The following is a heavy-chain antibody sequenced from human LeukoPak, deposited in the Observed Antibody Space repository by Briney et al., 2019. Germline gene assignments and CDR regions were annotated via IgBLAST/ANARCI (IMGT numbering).Heavy chain of an antibody. Sequence: ASVKVSCKASGYSXGSFGINGVRQAPGQGLEWMGWISAYNGNTNYAQVLQGRVTMTTDTSTSTAYMDLMSLRSDDTAVYYCARGGYYGSGSFPDYWGQGTLVTVSS. CDR1: GYSXGSFG. CDR2: ISAYNGNT. V-gene: IGHV1-18*01. D-gene: IGHD3-10*01. J-gene: IGHJ4*02. CDR3: ARGGYYGSGSFPDY.